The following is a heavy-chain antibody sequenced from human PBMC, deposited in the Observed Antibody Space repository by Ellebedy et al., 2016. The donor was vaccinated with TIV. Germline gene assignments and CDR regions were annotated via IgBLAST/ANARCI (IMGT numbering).Heavy chain of an antibody. D-gene: IGHD2-15*01. Sequence: GESLKISCSASGFTFSSYAIHWVRQAPGKGLEWVSTISGSGGRTHYADSVKSRFTISRDNSKNTLYLQVNSLRAEDTAVYYCAADRYCSGGNCYWVDYWGQGTLVTVSS. CDR2: ISGSGGRT. CDR1: GFTFSSYA. CDR3: AADRYCSGGNCYWVDY. V-gene: IGHV3-23*01. J-gene: IGHJ4*02.